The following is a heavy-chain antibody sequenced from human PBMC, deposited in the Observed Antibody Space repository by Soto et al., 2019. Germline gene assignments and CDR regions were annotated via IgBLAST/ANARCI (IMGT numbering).Heavy chain of an antibody. D-gene: IGHD1-26*01. Sequence: PVESLKISCKGSGYSFTSYCIGWVRQMPGKGLEWMGIIYPGDSDTRYSPSFQGQVTISADKSISTAYLQWSSLKASDTAMYYCARPQAPSGSYFYFDYWGQGTLVTVS. CDR3: ARPQAPSGSYFYFDY. V-gene: IGHV5-51*01. CDR1: GYSFTSYC. J-gene: IGHJ4*02. CDR2: IYPGDSDT.